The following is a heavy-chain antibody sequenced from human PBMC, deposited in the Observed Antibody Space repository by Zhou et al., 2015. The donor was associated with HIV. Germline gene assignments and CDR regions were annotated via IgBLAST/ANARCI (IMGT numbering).Heavy chain of an antibody. CDR1: GGTFSSYA. CDR3: ARGGPYGEGTPVAFDI. V-gene: IGHV1-69*01. CDR2: IIPIFGTA. J-gene: IGHJ3*02. Sequence: QVQLVQSGAEVKKPGSSVKVSCKASGGTFSSYAISWVRQAPGQGLEWMGGIIPIFGTANYAQKFQGRVTITADESTSTAYMELSSLRSEDTAVYYCARGGPYGEGTPVAFDIWGQGTMVTVSS. D-gene: IGHD4-17*01.